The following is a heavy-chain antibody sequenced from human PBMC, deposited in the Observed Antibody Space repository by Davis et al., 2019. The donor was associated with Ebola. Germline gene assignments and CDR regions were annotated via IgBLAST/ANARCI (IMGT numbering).Heavy chain of an antibody. CDR2: IIPIFGTA. Sequence: SVKVSCKASGGTFSSYAISWVRQAPGQGLEWMGGIIPIFGTANYAQKFQGRVTITADESTSTAYMELSSVTAADTAVYYCARTPPSDSSGYYYYYYYYMDVWGKGTTVTVSS. V-gene: IGHV1-69*13. CDR3: ARTPPSDSSGYYYYYYYYMDV. D-gene: IGHD3-22*01. CDR1: GGTFSSYA. J-gene: IGHJ6*03.